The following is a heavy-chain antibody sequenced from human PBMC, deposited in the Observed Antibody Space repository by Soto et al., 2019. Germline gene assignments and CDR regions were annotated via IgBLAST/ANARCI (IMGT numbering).Heavy chain of an antibody. CDR1: GFTFSSYA. CDR3: ARVMVLRFLGWSPLDYYYYGMDV. CDR2: ISGSGGST. D-gene: IGHD3-3*01. Sequence: GGSLRLSCAASGFTFSSYAMSWVRQAPGKGLEWVSAISGSGGSTYYADSVKGRFTISRDNSKNTLYLQMNSLRAEDTAVYYCARVMVLRFLGWSPLDYYYYGMDVWGKGTTVTVPS. V-gene: IGHV3-23*01. J-gene: IGHJ6*04.